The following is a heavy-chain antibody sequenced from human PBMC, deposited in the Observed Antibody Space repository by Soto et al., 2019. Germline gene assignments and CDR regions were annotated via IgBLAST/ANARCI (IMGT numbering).Heavy chain of an antibody. Sequence: GASVKVSCKASGYTFTSYGISWVRQAPGQGLEWMGWISAYNGNTNYVQKLQGRVTMTTDTSTSTAYMELSSLRSDDTAVYYCARDKYSYGSYGMDVWGQGTTVTVS. D-gene: IGHD5-18*01. J-gene: IGHJ6*02. CDR3: ARDKYSYGSYGMDV. V-gene: IGHV1-18*01. CDR2: ISAYNGNT. CDR1: GYTFTSYG.